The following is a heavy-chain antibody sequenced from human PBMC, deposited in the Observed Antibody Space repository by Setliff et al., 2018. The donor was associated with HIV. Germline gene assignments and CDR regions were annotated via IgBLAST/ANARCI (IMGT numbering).Heavy chain of an antibody. J-gene: IGHJ3*02. CDR1: GGSISSGSYY. Sequence: SETLSLTCTVSGGSISSGSYYWSWIRQPAGKGLEWIGHIYTSGSTNYNPSLKSRVTISVDTSKNQFSLKLSSVTAADTAVYYCARAPRGYHDSSGYYPYAFDIWGQGTMVT. D-gene: IGHD3-22*01. CDR3: ARAPRGYHDSSGYYPYAFDI. V-gene: IGHV4-61*09. CDR2: IYTSGST.